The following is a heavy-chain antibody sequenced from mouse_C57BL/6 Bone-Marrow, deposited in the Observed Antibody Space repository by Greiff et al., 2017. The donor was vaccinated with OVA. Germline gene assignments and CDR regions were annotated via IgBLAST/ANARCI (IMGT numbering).Heavy chain of an antibody. V-gene: IGHV1-9*01. CDR1: GYTFTGYW. CDR3: ARPYDYSNCGFYYYAMDY. CDR2: ILPGSGST. Sequence: VQLQQSGAELMKPGASVKLSCKATGYTFTGYWIEWVKQRPGHGLEWIGEILPGSGSTNYNEKFKGKATFTADTSSNTAYMQLSSLTTEDSAIYYCARPYDYSNCGFYYYAMDYWGQGTSVTVSS. J-gene: IGHJ4*01. D-gene: IGHD2-5*01.